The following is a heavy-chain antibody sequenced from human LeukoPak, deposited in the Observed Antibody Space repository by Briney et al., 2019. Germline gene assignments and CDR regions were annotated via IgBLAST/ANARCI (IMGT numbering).Heavy chain of an antibody. J-gene: IGHJ4*02. CDR2: ISGSSTDI. V-gene: IGHV3-21*01. Sequence: GGSLRLSCAASGFTFSSYSMNWVRQAPGKGLEWVSSISGSSTDIYYADSVKGRFTISRDNVKNSLYLQMNSLRAEDTAVYYCAREGFGGLTEAFDYWGQGTLVTVSS. D-gene: IGHD3-10*01. CDR3: AREGFGGLTEAFDY. CDR1: GFTFSSYS.